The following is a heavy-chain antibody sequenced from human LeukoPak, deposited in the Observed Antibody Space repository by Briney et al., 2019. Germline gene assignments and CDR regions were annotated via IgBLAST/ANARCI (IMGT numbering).Heavy chain of an antibody. CDR2: ICRRGGAI. D-gene: IGHD2-2*01. CDR3: ASEWGPAAMAHTLN. Sequence: KPVGSLRLSCVVSGFTFSSYIMNWVRQAPGGGLEWVSYICRRGGAIFSADTPEGRFTISRDNTKNSLYLQMKSLRAEDTAVYYFASEWGPAAMAHTLNWGEATLVSVSS. J-gene: IGHJ4*02. CDR1: GFTFSSYI. V-gene: IGHV3-21*01.